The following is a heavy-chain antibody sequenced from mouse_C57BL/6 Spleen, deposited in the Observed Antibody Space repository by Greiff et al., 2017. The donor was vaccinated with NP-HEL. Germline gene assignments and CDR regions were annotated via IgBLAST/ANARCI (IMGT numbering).Heavy chain of an antibody. CDR2: IYPGDGDT. D-gene: IGHD1-1*01. Sequence: QVHVKQSGAELVKPGASVKISCKASGYAFSSYWMNWVKQRPGKGLEWIGQIYPGDGDTNYNGKFKGKATLTADKSSSTAYMQLSSLTSEDSAVYFCARRGFGSSSAYWGQGTLVTVSA. J-gene: IGHJ3*01. CDR3: ARRGFGSSSAY. CDR1: GYAFSSYW. V-gene: IGHV1-80*01.